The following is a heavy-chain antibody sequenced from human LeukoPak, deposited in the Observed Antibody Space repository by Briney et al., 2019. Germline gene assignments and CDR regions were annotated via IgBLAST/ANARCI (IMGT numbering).Heavy chain of an antibody. V-gene: IGHV3-7*03. D-gene: IGHD3-16*01. CDR3: ARGLRYYYYYGMDV. J-gene: IGHJ6*02. Sequence: GGSLRLSCAASGFTFSSYAMSWVRQAPGKGLEWVANIKQDGSEKYYVDSVKGRFTISRDNAKNSLYLQMNSLRAEDTAVYYCARGLRYYYYYGMDVWGQGTTVTVSS. CDR1: GFTFSSYA. CDR2: IKQDGSEK.